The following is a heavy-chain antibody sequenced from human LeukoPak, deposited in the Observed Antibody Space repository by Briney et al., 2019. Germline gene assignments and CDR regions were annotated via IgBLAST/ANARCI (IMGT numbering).Heavy chain of an antibody. Sequence: GGSLRLSCAASGFTVRRNYMSWVRRAPGRGLEWVSVIYSGGTTYYADSVKGRFTISPDNSNDTLYLHMNSLRAEDTAIYYCARATQNRIPFDYCGPRTLLTVSS. CDR2: IYSGGTT. J-gene: IGHJ4*02. CDR3: ARATQNRIPFDY. CDR1: GFTVRRNY. D-gene: IGHD2-21*01. V-gene: IGHV3-53*01.